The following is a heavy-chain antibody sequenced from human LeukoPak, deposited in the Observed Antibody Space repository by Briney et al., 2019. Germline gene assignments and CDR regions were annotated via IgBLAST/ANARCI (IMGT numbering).Heavy chain of an antibody. Sequence: SETLSLTCTVSGGSISSYYWSWSRQPPGKGLEWIGYINYSGSTNYNPSLKSRVTISVDTSRSQFSLKLTSVTAADTAVYYCARATDSNSWLFDYWGQGTLVTVSS. V-gene: IGHV4-59*01. J-gene: IGHJ4*02. D-gene: IGHD6-13*01. CDR1: GGSISSYY. CDR2: INYSGST. CDR3: ARATDSNSWLFDY.